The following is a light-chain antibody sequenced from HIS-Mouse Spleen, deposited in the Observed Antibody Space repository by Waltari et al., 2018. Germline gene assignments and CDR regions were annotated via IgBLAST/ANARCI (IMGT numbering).Light chain of an antibody. J-gene: IGLJ2*01. V-gene: IGLV2-14*01. Sequence: QSALTQPASVSGSPGQSITISCTGTSRDVGGYHYVSWYQQHPGKAPKLMIYEVSNRPSGVSNRFSGSKSGNTASLTISGLQAEDEADYYCSSYTSSSTLGFGGGTKLTVL. CDR3: SSYTSSSTLG. CDR1: SRDVGGYHY. CDR2: EVS.